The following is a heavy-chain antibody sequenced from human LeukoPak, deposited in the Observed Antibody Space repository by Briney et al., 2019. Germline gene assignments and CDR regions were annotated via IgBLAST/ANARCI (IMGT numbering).Heavy chain of an antibody. CDR1: GGTFSSYA. D-gene: IGHD6-6*01. J-gene: IGHJ3*01. CDR2: IIPIFGTA. V-gene: IGHV1-69*06. CDR3: ARVRLGSSPPVS. Sequence: SVKVSCKASGGTFSSYAISWVRQAPGQGLEWMGGIIPIFGTANYAQKFQGRVTITADKSTSTAYMELSRLRSDDTAVYYCARVRLGSSPPVSWGQGTMVTVSS.